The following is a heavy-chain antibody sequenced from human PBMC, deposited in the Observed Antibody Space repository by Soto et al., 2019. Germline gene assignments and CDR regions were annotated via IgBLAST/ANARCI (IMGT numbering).Heavy chain of an antibody. CDR1: GFTFSSYS. V-gene: IGHV3-48*04. Sequence: GGSLRLSCAASGFTFSSYSMNWVRQAPGKGLEWLSYISRDSGVTYYADSVKGRFTISRDNAKNSPCLQMNSLRAEDTAVYYCARVLPFNYGSGSYDRFNWFDPWGQGTLVTVSS. CDR3: ARVLPFNYGSGSYDRFNWFDP. D-gene: IGHD3-10*01. CDR2: ISRDSGVT. J-gene: IGHJ5*02.